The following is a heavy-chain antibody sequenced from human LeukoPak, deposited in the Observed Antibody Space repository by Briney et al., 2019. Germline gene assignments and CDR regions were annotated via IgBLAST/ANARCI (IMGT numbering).Heavy chain of an antibody. CDR1: GFTFRNHA. J-gene: IGHJ4*02. CDR3: AKTSPGYTYGLLDY. V-gene: IGHV3-23*01. Sequence: GGSLRLSCVASGFTFRNHAMSWVRQAPGRGLEWVSCISNSGGTTYYADSVKGRFAISRDTSKNTLYLQMDSLRVEDTAVYYCAKTSPGYTYGLLDYWGQGTLVTVSS. CDR2: ISNSGGTT. D-gene: IGHD5-18*01.